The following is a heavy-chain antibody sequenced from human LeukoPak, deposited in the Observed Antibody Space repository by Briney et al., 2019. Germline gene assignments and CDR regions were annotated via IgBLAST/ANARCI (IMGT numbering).Heavy chain of an antibody. CDR2: TYYRSKWYN. V-gene: IGHV6-1*01. J-gene: IGHJ6*02. Sequence: SQTLSLTCAISGDRFSSNSAAWSWIRQSPSRGLEWLGRTYYRSKWYNDYAVSVKSRITINPDTSKNHFSLQLNSVTPEDTAVYYCARAPGSSWAAFGMDVWGQGTTVTVSS. CDR3: ARAPGSSWAAFGMDV. D-gene: IGHD6-13*01. CDR1: GDRFSSNSAA.